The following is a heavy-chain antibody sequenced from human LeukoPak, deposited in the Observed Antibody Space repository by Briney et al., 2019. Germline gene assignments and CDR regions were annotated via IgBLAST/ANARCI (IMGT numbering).Heavy chain of an antibody. CDR1: GGSVSSGSYY. J-gene: IGHJ3*02. V-gene: IGHV4-61*01. CDR3: ARDCGGDCPRAFDI. Sequence: SETLSLTCTVSGGSVSSGSYYWSWIRQPPGKGLEWIGYIYYSGSTNYNPSLKSRVTISVDTSKNQFSLKLSSVTAADTAVYYCARDCGGDCPRAFDIWGQGTMVTASS. CDR2: IYYSGST. D-gene: IGHD2-21*02.